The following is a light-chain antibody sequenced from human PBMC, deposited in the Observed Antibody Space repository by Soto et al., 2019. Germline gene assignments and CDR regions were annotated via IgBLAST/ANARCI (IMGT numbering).Light chain of an antibody. J-gene: IGLJ2*01. V-gene: IGLV1-44*01. CDR2: SSY. CDR3: AAWDDSLNGWV. Sequence: QSVLTQPPSASGALGQRVNISCSGSNSNIGSYTVNWYQQLPGTAPKLLIYSSYQRPSGVPDRFSGSKSGTSGSLVISGLQSEDEADYYCAAWDDSLNGWVFGGGTKLTVL. CDR1: NSNIGSYT.